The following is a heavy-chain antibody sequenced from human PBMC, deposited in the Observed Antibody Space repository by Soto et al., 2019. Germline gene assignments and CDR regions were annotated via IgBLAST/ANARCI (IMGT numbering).Heavy chain of an antibody. J-gene: IGHJ4*02. D-gene: IGHD6-13*01. CDR2: INHSGST. V-gene: IGHV4-34*01. CDR3: ARGSQSSSWYGFDY. CDR1: GGSFSGYY. Sequence: QVQLQQWGAGLLKPSETLSLTCAVYGGSFSGYYWSWIRQPPGKGLEWIGEINHSGSTNYNPSLKSRVTISVDTSRNQFSLKLSSVTAADTAVYYCARGSQSSSWYGFDYWGQGTLVTVSS.